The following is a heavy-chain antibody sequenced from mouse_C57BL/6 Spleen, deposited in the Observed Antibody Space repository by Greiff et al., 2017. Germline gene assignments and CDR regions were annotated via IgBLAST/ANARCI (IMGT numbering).Heavy chain of an antibody. V-gene: IGHV1-55*01. CDR1: GYTFTSYW. CDR3: ARGNSGYLQAWFAY. D-gene: IGHD3-2*02. CDR2: IYPGSGST. Sequence: QVQLQQPGAELVKPGASVKMSCKASGYTFTSYWITWVKQRPGQGLEWIGDIYPGSGSTNYNEKFKSKATLTVDTSSSTAYMQLSSLPSEDSAVYYCARGNSGYLQAWFAYWGQGTLVTVSA. J-gene: IGHJ3*01.